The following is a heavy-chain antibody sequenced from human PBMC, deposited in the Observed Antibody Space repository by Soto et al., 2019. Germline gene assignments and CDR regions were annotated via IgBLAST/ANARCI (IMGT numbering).Heavy chain of an antibody. CDR2: IYYSGST. V-gene: IGHV4-61*01. J-gene: IGHJ4*02. CDR3: DRTAAPRHHFNY. Sequence: SETVSPTYSVSGCSVTNGTYYWTWIRQPPGKGLEWIGHIYYSGSTNYTPSLKSRVTISVDTSKNHFSLKLSSVTPADTALHPCDRTAAPRHHFNYWAQRTLQTASS. D-gene: IGHD6-13*01. CDR1: GCSVTNGTYY.